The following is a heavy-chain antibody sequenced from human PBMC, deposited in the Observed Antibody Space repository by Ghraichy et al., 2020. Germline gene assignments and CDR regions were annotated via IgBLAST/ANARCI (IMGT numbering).Heavy chain of an antibody. V-gene: IGHV4-31*03. CDR3: ARVGYYYDSSGYYYFDY. CDR1: GGSISSGGYY. J-gene: IGHJ4*02. CDR2: IYYSGST. Sequence: SETLSLTCTVSGGSISSGGYYWSWIRQHPGKGLEWIGYIYYSGSTYYNPSLKSRVTISVDTSENQFSLKLSSVTAADTAVYYCARVGYYYDSSGYYYFDYWGQGTLVTVSS. D-gene: IGHD3-22*01.